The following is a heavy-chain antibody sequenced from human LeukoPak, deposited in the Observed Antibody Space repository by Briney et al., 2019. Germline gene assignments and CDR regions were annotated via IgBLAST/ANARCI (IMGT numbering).Heavy chain of an antibody. CDR1: GFTFSSYA. CDR2: ISCSGGST. J-gene: IGHJ6*02. Sequence: GASLRLSCAASGFTFSSYAMSWVRQAPGKGPEWVSAISCSGGSTYYADSVKGRSTISRDNSKNTLYLQMNSLRAEDTAVYYCARDQAWNRPYYYYGMDVWGQGTTVTVSS. CDR3: ARDQAWNRPYYYYGMDV. D-gene: IGHD1-1*01. V-gene: IGHV3-23*01.